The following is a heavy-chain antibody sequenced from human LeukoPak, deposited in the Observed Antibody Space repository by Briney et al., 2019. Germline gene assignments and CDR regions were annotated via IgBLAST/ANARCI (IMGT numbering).Heavy chain of an antibody. J-gene: IGHJ4*02. D-gene: IGHD7-27*01. CDR2: IHSDGST. V-gene: IGHV3-53*01. Sequence: PGGSLRLSCAASGFTVSNNYMSWVRQAPGRGPEWVSVIHSDGSTYYADSVKGRFTISRDNSKNTLYLQMNSLRAEDTAVYYCAGGGTGTPYFDYWGQGTLVTVSS. CDR1: GFTVSNNY. CDR3: AGGGTGTPYFDY.